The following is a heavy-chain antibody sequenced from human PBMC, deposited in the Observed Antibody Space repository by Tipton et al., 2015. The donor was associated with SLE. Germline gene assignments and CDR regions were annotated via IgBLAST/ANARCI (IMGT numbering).Heavy chain of an antibody. Sequence: TLSLTCAVYGGSFSGYYWSWIRQPPGKGLEWIGYIYYSGSTNYNPSLKSRVTISVDTSKNQFSLKLSSVTAADAAVYYCATPYGSHGESYGRDDAFDIWGQGTMVTVSS. J-gene: IGHJ3*02. CDR2: IYYSGST. CDR3: ATPYGSHGESYGRDDAFDI. CDR1: GGSFSGYY. D-gene: IGHD1-26*01. V-gene: IGHV4-59*01.